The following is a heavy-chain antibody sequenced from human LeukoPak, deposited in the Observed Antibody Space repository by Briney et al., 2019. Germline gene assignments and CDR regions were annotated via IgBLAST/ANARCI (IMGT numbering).Heavy chain of an antibody. CDR3: ARANYDIFTGYVNYYHYYYMDV. D-gene: IGHD3-9*01. Sequence: SVKVSCMASGGTFSSYSITWVRQAPGQGLEWMGGIIPIFDTPNYAQKFQGRVTITADESTSTAYMELSSLRSEDTAVYYCARANYDIFTGYVNYYHYYYMDVWGKGTTVTVSS. CDR1: GGTFSSYS. V-gene: IGHV1-69*13. CDR2: IIPIFDTP. J-gene: IGHJ6*03.